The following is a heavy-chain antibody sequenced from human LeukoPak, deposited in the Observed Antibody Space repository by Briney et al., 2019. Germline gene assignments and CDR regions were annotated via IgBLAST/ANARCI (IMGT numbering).Heavy chain of an antibody. V-gene: IGHV1-69*04. D-gene: IGHD3-16*02. CDR1: GGTFSSYA. Sequence: SVKVSCKASGGTFSSYAISWVRQAPGQGLEWTGRIIPILGIANYAQKFQGRVTITADKSTSTAYMELSSLRSEDTAVYYCARMSKLSHAFDIWGQGTMVTVSS. CDR2: IIPILGIA. CDR3: ARMSKLSHAFDI. J-gene: IGHJ3*02.